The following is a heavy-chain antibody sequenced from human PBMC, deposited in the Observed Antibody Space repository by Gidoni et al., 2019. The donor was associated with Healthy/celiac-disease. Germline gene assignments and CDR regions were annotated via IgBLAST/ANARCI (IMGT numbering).Heavy chain of an antibody. V-gene: IGHV3-23*01. Sequence: SAISGSGSSTYYADSVKGRFTSSRDNTKNKLYMQMNSLRAEDTAVYYCAKGLGGSGYGMDVWGQGTTVTVSS. CDR2: ISGSGSST. D-gene: IGHD3-10*01. J-gene: IGHJ6*02. CDR3: AKGLGGSGYGMDV.